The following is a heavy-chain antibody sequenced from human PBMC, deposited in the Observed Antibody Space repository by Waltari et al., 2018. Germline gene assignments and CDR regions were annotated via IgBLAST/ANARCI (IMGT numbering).Heavy chain of an antibody. D-gene: IGHD2-21*02. CDR3: AKEGLGGDRQFDY. CDR1: GFLFRSYA. J-gene: IGHJ4*02. CDR2: VSGPSTYT. Sequence: EVQLAESGGGLVQPGGSLRLSCVASGFLFRSYAMHWVRRAPGKGLEWVASVSGPSTYTFYSDSVKGRFTISRDNAKNSVFLQMNGLRDDDTAIYYCAKEGLGGDRQFDYWGQGTLVRVSS. V-gene: IGHV3-21*06.